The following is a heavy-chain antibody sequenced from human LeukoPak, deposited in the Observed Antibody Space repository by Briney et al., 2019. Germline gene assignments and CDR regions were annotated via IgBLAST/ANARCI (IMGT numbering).Heavy chain of an antibody. CDR2: IDARSGIT. CDR1: GFTFSRFA. D-gene: IGHD3-3*01. Sequence: GGSLRLSCAASGFTFSRFAMHWVRQAPGKGPEWVSYIDARSGITYYADSVQGRFTISRDDARESVFLQMDGLRVDDTAVYYCARTYDFGRGPPGDAFDNWGPGTWVIVSA. J-gene: IGHJ3*02. V-gene: IGHV3-48*01. CDR3: ARTYDFGRGPPGDAFDN.